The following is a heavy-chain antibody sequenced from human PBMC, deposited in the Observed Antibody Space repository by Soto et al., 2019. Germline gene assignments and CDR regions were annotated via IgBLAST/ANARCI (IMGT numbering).Heavy chain of an antibody. Sequence: QVPLVQSGAEVKKPGASVKVSCKASGYTFTSYGISWVRQAPGQGLEWMGWISAYNGNTNYAQKLQGRVTMTTDTSTSTAYMGLRSLRSDDTAVYYCARGVGYCSGGSCSWWFDPWGQGTLVTVAS. J-gene: IGHJ5*02. CDR1: GYTFTSYG. D-gene: IGHD2-15*01. V-gene: IGHV1-18*01. CDR2: ISAYNGNT. CDR3: ARGVGYCSGGSCSWWFDP.